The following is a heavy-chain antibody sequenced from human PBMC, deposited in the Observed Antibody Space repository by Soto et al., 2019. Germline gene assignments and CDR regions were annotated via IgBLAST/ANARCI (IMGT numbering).Heavy chain of an antibody. V-gene: IGHV4-34*01. CDR1: GGSFSGYQ. J-gene: IGHJ6*03. D-gene: IGHD3-10*01. CDR3: ARGLILWFGELSRRGGYYYYMDV. CDR2: INDSGNI. Sequence: QVQLQQWGAGLLKPSETLSLTCAVYGGSFSGYQWTWIRQTPGKGLEWIGEINDSGNINYNPSLKSRVTILVDTAKKQISLKLSSVIAADTAVYSCARGLILWFGELSRRGGYYYYMDVWGKGTSVTVSS.